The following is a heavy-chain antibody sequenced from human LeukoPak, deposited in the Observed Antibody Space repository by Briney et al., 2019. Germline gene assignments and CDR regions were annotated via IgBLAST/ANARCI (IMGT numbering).Heavy chain of an antibody. J-gene: IGHJ1*01. V-gene: IGHV4-39*07. CDR2: ISYSGTT. CDR1: GASISSSRYY. D-gene: IGHD3-16*01. Sequence: SQTLSLTCTVSGASISSSRYYWGWIRQPPGKGLEWIGSISYSGTTNYNPSLKSRVTISVDTSKNQFSLKLSSVTAADTAVYYCARVGVMGVQHWGQGTLVTVSS. CDR3: ARVGVMGVQH.